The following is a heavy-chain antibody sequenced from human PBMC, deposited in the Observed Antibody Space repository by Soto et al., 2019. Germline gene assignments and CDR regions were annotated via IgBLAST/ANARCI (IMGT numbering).Heavy chain of an antibody. J-gene: IGHJ4*02. CDR1: GGSISSYY. Sequence: QVQLQESGPGLVKPSETLSLTCTVSGGSISSYYWSWIRQPPGKGLEWIGYIYYSGSTNYNPSLKGPVTLSVDTSKTQFSLKLSSVTAADTAVYYCARGCWPSFDFWGRGTLVTVSS. CDR3: ARGCWPSFDF. CDR2: IYYSGST. D-gene: IGHD6-13*01. V-gene: IGHV4-59*01.